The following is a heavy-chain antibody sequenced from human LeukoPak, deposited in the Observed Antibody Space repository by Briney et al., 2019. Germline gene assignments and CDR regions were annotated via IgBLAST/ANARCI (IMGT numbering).Heavy chain of an antibody. CDR3: AKDPNGDYVGAFDT. CDR1: GFTITAYA. CDR2: IGITSEYI. Sequence: GGSLRLSCAASGFTITAYAMSWVRQSPGKGLEWVSGIGITSEYIHYADSVKGRFTISRDNSENTVYLEMSSLRAEDAAVYYCAKDPNGDYVGAFDTWGQGTMVIVSS. D-gene: IGHD4-17*01. J-gene: IGHJ3*02. V-gene: IGHV3-23*01.